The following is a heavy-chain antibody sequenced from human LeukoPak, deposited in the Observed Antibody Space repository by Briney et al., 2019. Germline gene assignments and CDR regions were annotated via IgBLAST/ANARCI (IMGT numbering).Heavy chain of an antibody. CDR1: GFTFDDYA. Sequence: GGSLRLSCAASGFTFDDYAMHWVRQAPGKGLEWVSGISWNSGSIGYADSVKGRFTISRDNAKNSLYLQMNSLRAEDTALYYCAKDITPYSSGWYRWGQGTLVTVSS. J-gene: IGHJ4*02. CDR2: ISWNSGSI. D-gene: IGHD6-19*01. CDR3: AKDITPYSSGWYR. V-gene: IGHV3-9*01.